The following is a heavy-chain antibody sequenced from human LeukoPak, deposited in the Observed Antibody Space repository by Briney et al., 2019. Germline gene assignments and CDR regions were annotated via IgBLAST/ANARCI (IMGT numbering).Heavy chain of an antibody. D-gene: IGHD3-10*01. CDR3: ATDQGPGYYYGMDV. Sequence: ASVTVSCKVSGYTLTELSMHWVRQAPGKGLEWMGGFDPEDGETIYAQKFQGRVTMTEDTSTDTAYMELSSLRSEDTAVYYCATDQGPGYYYGMDVWGQGTTVTVSS. J-gene: IGHJ6*02. CDR1: GYTLTELS. CDR2: FDPEDGET. V-gene: IGHV1-24*01.